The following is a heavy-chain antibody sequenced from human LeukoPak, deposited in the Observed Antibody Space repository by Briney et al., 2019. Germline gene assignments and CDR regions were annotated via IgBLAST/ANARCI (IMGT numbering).Heavy chain of an antibody. D-gene: IGHD3/OR15-3a*01. CDR2: IYPGDSDT. CDR3: ARSGLLDY. J-gene: IGHJ4*02. CDR1: EYSFTSYW. V-gene: IGHV5-51*01. Sequence: GGSLKFSCMGLEYSFTSYWIGWVRQMPGKGLEWMGIIYPGDSDTKYSPSFQGQVTISADKSISTAYLQWNSLKASDTAMYYCARSGLLDYWGQGTLVTVS.